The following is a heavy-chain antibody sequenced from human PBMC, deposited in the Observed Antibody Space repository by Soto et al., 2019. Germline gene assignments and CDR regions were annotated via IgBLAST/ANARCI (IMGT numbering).Heavy chain of an antibody. CDR1: GFTFSSYA. J-gene: IGHJ3*02. V-gene: IGHV3-23*01. CDR3: ANHVRDSSGWYAFDI. D-gene: IGHD6-19*01. Sequence: GGSLRLSCAASGFTFSSYAMSWVRQAPGKGLEWVSAISGSGGSTYYADSVKGRFTISRDNSKNTLYLQMNSLRAEDTAVYYCANHVRDSSGWYAFDIWGQGTMVTVSS. CDR2: ISGSGGST.